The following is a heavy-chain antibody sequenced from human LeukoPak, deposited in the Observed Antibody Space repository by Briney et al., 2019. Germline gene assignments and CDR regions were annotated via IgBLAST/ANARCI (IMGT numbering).Heavy chain of an antibody. CDR3: ARGRRNSSSWYFEYFQH. V-gene: IGHV4-59*12. Sequence: SETLSLTCTVSGGSISSYYWSWIRQPPGKGLEWIGYIYYSGSTNYNPSLKSRVTISVDTSKNQFSLKLSSVTAADTAVYYCARGRRNSSSWYFEYFQHWGQGTLVTVSS. CDR2: IYYSGST. CDR1: GGSISSYY. J-gene: IGHJ1*01. D-gene: IGHD6-13*01.